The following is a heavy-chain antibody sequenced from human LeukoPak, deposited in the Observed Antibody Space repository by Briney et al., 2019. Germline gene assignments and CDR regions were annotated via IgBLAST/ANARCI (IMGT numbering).Heavy chain of an antibody. CDR1: GYSISSGYY. Sequence: SETLSLTCTVSGYSISSGYYWGWIRQPPGKGLEWIGSIYHSGSTYYNPSLKSRVTISVDTSKNQVSLKLTSVTAADTAVYYCARNGYGSGSSWWGQGTLVTVSS. D-gene: IGHD3-10*01. V-gene: IGHV4-38-2*02. CDR3: ARNGYGSGSSW. J-gene: IGHJ4*02. CDR2: IYHSGST.